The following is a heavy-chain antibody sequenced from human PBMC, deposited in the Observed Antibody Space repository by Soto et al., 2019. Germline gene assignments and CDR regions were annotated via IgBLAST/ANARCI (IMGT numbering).Heavy chain of an antibody. CDR3: AKSLGVGEFSYSPNYRDV. Sequence: GGSLRLSCGASGFTFIRYPMRGVLQAPWKGLEWVSAISGSGGSTYYADSVKGRFTISRDNSKNTLYLQMNSLRAEDTAVYYCAKSLGVGEFSYSPNYRDVRDKGTTVTGSS. CDR1: GFTFIRYP. V-gene: IGHV3-23*01. J-gene: IGHJ6*03. CDR2: ISGSGGST. D-gene: IGHD2-15*01.